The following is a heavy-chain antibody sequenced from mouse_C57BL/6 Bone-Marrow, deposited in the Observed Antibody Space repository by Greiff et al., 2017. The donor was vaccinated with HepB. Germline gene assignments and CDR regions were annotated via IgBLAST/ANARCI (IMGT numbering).Heavy chain of an antibody. V-gene: IGHV1-22*01. CDR2: INPNNGGT. D-gene: IGHD2-14*01. CDR3: APTYRTFDY. CDR1: GYTFTDYN. J-gene: IGHJ2*01. Sequence: LVEPGASVKMSCKASGYTFTDYNMHWVKQSHGKSLEWIGYINPNNGGTSYNQKFKGKATLTVNKSSSTAYMELRSLTSEDSAVYYCAPTYRTFDYWGQGTTLTVSS.